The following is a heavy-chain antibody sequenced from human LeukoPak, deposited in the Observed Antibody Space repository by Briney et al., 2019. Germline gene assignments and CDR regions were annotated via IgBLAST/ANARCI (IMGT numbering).Heavy chain of an antibody. J-gene: IGHJ4*02. D-gene: IGHD4-17*01. CDR1: GGSISSYY. V-gene: IGHV4-59*08. CDR2: IYHSGST. Sequence: SETLSLTCTVSGGSISSYYWSWLRQPPGKGLEWIGSIYHSGSTYYNPSLKSRVTISVDTSKNQFSLKLSSVTAADTAVYYCASVHDYGDYAFDYWGQGTLVTVSS. CDR3: ASVHDYGDYAFDY.